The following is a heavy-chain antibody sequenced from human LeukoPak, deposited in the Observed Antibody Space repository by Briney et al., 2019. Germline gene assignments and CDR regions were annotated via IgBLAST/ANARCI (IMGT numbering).Heavy chain of an antibody. D-gene: IGHD5-18*01. Sequence: ASVKVSCKASGYDFTSYAMHWVRQAPGQRLEWMGWINAGNGNTKYSQKFQGRVTITRDTSASTACMELSSLRSEDTAVYYCARPLGSYGYDYWGQGTLVTVSS. CDR1: GYDFTSYA. J-gene: IGHJ4*02. V-gene: IGHV1-3*01. CDR3: ARPLGSYGYDY. CDR2: INAGNGNT.